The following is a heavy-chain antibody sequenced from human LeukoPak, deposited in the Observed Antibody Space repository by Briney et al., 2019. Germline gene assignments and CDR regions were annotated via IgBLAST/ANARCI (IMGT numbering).Heavy chain of an antibody. J-gene: IGHJ3*01. V-gene: IGHV3-21*01. CDR1: GFTFSSHT. Sequence: GSLRLSCAASGFTFSSHTMNWVRPAPGKGLEWVSSISSTSTSIYHADSVKGRFTISRDNTKNSLYLQMDSLRAEDTAVYYCARGFRAFDFWAQGTMVTVSS. CDR3: ARGFRAFDF. CDR2: ISSTSTSI.